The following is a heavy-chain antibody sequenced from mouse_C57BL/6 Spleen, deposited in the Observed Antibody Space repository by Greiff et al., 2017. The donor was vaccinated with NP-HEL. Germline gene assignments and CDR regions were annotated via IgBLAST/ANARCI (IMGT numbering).Heavy chain of an antibody. CDR1: GYTFTSYT. Sequence: LEESGAELARPGASVKMSCKASGYTFTSYTMHWVKQRPGQGLEWIGYINPSSGYTKYNQKFKDKATLTADKSSSTAYMQLSSLTSEDSAVYYCARWDYGNCFDYWGQGTTLTVSS. J-gene: IGHJ2*01. V-gene: IGHV1-4*01. CDR3: ARWDYGNCFDY. D-gene: IGHD2-1*01. CDR2: INPSSGYT.